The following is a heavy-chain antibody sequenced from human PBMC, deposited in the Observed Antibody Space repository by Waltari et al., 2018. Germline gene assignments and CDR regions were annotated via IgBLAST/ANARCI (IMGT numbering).Heavy chain of an antibody. V-gene: IGHV3-74*01. Sequence: EVQLVESGGGSVQPGGSLSLSCAASGSTFSSYCMYWVREDPGKGLVWVVRMCTDEVITSYADSVKGRFTISRDNAKNTLYLQMNSLRAEDTAVYYCTRALSGSFPYWGQGTLVTVSS. CDR3: TRALSGSFPY. CDR1: GSTFSSYC. CDR2: MCTDEVIT. J-gene: IGHJ4*02. D-gene: IGHD1-26*01.